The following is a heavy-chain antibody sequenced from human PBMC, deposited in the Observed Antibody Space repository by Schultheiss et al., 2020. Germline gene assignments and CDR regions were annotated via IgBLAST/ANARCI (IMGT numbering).Heavy chain of an antibody. J-gene: IGHJ4*02. Sequence: SQTLSLTCTVSGGSISSSSYYWSWIRQHPGKGLEWIGYIYYSGSTYYNPSLKSRVTISVDTSKNQFSLKLSSVTAADTAVYYCARDSGYDYKFDYWGQGMLVTVSS. CDR3: ARDSGYDYKFDY. D-gene: IGHD5-12*01. V-gene: IGHV4-31*03. CDR2: IYYSGST. CDR1: GGSISSSSYY.